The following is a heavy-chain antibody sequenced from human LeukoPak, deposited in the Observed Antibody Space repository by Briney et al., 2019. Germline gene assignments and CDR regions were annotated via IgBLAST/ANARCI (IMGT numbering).Heavy chain of an antibody. J-gene: IGHJ6*02. CDR3: ARDAGCSGGSCCWGYYYYGMDV. D-gene: IGHD2-15*01. V-gene: IGHV7-4-1*02. CDR2: INTNTGNP. CDR1: GYTFTSYA. Sequence: AASVKVSCKASGYTFTSYAMNWVRQAPGQGLEWMGWINTNTGNPTYAQGFTGRFVFSLDTSVSTAYLQISSLKAEDTAVYYCARDAGCSGGSCCWGYYYYGMDVWGQGTTVTVSS.